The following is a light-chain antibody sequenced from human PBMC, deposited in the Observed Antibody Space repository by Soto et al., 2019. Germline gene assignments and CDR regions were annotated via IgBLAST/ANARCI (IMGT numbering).Light chain of an antibody. J-gene: IGLJ1*01. Sequence: QSALTQPASVSGSPGQSITISRTGTTSDIGAYSYVSWYQQYPGKAPKLILYEVDIRPSGVSNRFSGSKSGGTASLTISGLQAADEADFYCSSYTTSDTHVFGSGTKVTVL. CDR3: SSYTTSDTHV. V-gene: IGLV2-14*01. CDR2: EVD. CDR1: TSDIGAYSY.